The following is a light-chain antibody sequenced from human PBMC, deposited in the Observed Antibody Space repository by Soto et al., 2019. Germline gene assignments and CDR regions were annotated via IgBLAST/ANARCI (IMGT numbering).Light chain of an antibody. CDR3: QSGP. CDR2: DAS. CDR1: ESIGSW. V-gene: IGKV1-5*01. Sequence: DIQMTQSASSLSASIGYRVTITCRASESIGSWLAWYQQKPGKAPKLLIYDASTLESGVPSRFSGSESDTELNLTISSLQTADLAPYYCQSGPFGQGTK. J-gene: IGKJ1*01.